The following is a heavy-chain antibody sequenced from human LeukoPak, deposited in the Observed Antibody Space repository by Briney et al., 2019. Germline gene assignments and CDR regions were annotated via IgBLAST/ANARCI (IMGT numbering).Heavy chain of an antibody. CDR2: ISSSSSYI. J-gene: IGHJ6*02. Sequence: PGRSLRLSCAASGFTFSSYGMHWVRQAPGKGLEWVSSISSSSSYIYYADSVKGRFTISRDNAKKSLDLQMNSLRAEDTAVYYCARGHCSRTSCYAYYYYGMDVWGQGTTVTVSS. V-gene: IGHV3-21*01. D-gene: IGHD2-2*01. CDR3: ARGHCSRTSCYAYYYYGMDV. CDR1: GFTFSSYG.